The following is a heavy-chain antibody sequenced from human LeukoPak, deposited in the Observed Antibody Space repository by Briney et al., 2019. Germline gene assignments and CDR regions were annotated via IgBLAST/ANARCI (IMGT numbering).Heavy chain of an antibody. Sequence: ASVKVSCKVSGYTLTELSMHWVRQAPGKGLEWMGGFDPEDGETIYAQKFQGRVTMTEDTSTDTAYMELSRLRSEDTAVYYCAAQDIVVVPAASDYYYYMDVWGKGTTVTVSS. CDR3: AAQDIVVVPAASDYYYYMDV. CDR2: FDPEDGET. J-gene: IGHJ6*03. CDR1: GYTLTELS. D-gene: IGHD2-2*01. V-gene: IGHV1-24*01.